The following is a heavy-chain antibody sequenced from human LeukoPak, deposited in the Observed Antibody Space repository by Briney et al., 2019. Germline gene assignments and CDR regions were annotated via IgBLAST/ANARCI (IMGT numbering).Heavy chain of an antibody. CDR2: IYTSGST. Sequence: SETLSLTCTVSGGSISSYYWSWIRQPAGKGLEWIGRIYTSGSTNYNPSLKSRVTMSVDTSKNQFSLKLSSVTAADTAVYYCARAPRAALPQYFDYWGQGTLVTVSS. V-gene: IGHV4-4*07. CDR1: GGSISSYY. CDR3: ARAPRAALPQYFDY. D-gene: IGHD6-6*01. J-gene: IGHJ4*02.